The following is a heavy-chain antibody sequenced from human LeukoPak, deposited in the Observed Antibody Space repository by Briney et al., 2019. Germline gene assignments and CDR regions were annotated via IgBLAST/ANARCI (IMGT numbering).Heavy chain of an antibody. CDR2: ISSSGSTI. V-gene: IGHV3-48*03. D-gene: IGHD3-22*01. J-gene: IGHJ4*02. Sequence: GGSLRLSCAASGFTFSSYEMNWVRQAPGKGLDWVSYISSSGSTIYYADSVKGRFTISRDNAKNSLYLQMNSLRAKDTAVYYCASDGSSGYFLDYWGQGTLVTVSS. CDR3: ASDGSSGYFLDY. CDR1: GFTFSSYE.